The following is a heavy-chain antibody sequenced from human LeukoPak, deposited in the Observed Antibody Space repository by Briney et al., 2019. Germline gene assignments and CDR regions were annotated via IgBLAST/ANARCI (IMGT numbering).Heavy chain of an antibody. V-gene: IGHV4-59*01. D-gene: IGHD3-22*01. CDR1: GGSISSYY. J-gene: IGHJ4*02. Sequence: SETLSLTCTVSGGSISSYYWSWIRQPPGKGLEWIGYIYYSGSTNYNPSLKSRVTISVDTSKNQFSLKLSSVTAADTAVYYCARSRFYYDSSGYYFPSYFDYWGQGTLVTVSS. CDR3: ARSRFYYDSSGYYFPSYFDY. CDR2: IYYSGST.